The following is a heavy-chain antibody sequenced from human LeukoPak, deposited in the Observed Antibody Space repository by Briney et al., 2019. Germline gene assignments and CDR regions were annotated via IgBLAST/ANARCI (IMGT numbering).Heavy chain of an antibody. J-gene: IGHJ6*02. V-gene: IGHV1-69*01. Sequence: SVKVSCKASGGTFSSYAISWVRQAPGQGLEWMGGIIPIFGTANYAQKFQGRVTITADESTSTAYMELSSLRSEDTAVYYCARTGGLPSGYSYGPRGSYYYYGMDVWGQGTTVTVSS. CDR3: ARTGGLPSGYSYGPRGSYYYYGMDV. CDR1: GGTFSSYA. D-gene: IGHD5-18*01. CDR2: IIPIFGTA.